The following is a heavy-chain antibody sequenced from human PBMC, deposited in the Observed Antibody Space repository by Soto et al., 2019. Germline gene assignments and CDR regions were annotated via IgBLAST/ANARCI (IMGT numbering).Heavy chain of an antibody. CDR1: GGSISSSSYY. CDR3: ARRKRLAATSIDF. V-gene: IGHV4-39*01. Sequence: SETLSLTCTVSGGSISSSSYYWGWIRQPPGKGLEWIGSIYYSGSTYYNPSLKSRVTISVDTSKNQFSLKLSSVTAADTAVYYCARRKRLAATSIDFRCQATLLTVSS. D-gene: IGHD1-26*01. CDR2: IYYSGST. J-gene: IGHJ4*02.